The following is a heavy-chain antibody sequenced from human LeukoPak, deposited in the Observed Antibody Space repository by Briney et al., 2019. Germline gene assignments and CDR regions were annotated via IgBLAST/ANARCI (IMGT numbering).Heavy chain of an antibody. CDR2: INHSGST. CDR1: GFTFSTYS. Sequence: GSLRLSCAASGFTFSTYSMNWVRQAPGKGLEWIGEINHSGSTNYNPSLKIRITISVDTSKNQFSLNLSSVTAADTAMYYCARSFRKNTVTTRFWFDSWGQGTLVTVSS. V-gene: IGHV4-34*01. D-gene: IGHD4-11*01. J-gene: IGHJ5*01. CDR3: ARSFRKNTVTTRFWFDS.